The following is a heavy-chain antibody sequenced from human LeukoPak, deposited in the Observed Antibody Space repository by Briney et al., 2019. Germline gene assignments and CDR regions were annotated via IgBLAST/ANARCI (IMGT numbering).Heavy chain of an antibody. Sequence: GPSLRLSRAASASTFSDYYMSWIRQAPGKGREWVSYICDSGRTIYYADSVQGRFTISRDNAKNSVYLQMNNLRAEDTAVYYCARDRLGDYDHSGYYDKWGQGTLVTVSS. V-gene: IGHV3-11*01. D-gene: IGHD3-22*01. CDR2: ICDSGRTI. J-gene: IGHJ4*02. CDR1: ASTFSDYY. CDR3: ARDRLGDYDHSGYYDK.